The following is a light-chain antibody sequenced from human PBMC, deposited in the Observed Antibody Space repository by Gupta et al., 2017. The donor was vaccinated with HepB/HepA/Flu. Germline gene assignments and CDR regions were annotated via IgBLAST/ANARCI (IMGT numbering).Light chain of an antibody. CDR2: AAS. J-gene: IGKJ1*01. Sequence: DIQMTPSPSSLSASVGDRVTITCRASQSISSYLNWYQQKPGKAPKLLIYAASSLQSGVPARFSGSGSGTDFTLTISSLQPEDFATYYCQQRGSTRTFGQGTKVEIK. CDR1: QSISSY. V-gene: IGKV1-39*01. CDR3: QQRGSTRT.